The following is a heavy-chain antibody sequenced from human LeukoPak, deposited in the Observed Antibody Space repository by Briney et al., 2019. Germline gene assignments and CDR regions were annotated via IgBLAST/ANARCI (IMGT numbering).Heavy chain of an antibody. CDR2: INPNSGGT. V-gene: IGHV1-2*06. CDR1: GYTFTGYY. J-gene: IGHJ5*02. CDR3: ARELSGTTQGESWFDP. D-gene: IGHD1-1*01. Sequence: GASVKVSCKASGYTFTGYYMHWVRQAPGQGLEWMGRINPNSGGTNYAQKFQGRVTMTRDTSISTAYMELSRLRSDDTAVYYCARELSGTTQGESWFDPWGQGTLVTVSS.